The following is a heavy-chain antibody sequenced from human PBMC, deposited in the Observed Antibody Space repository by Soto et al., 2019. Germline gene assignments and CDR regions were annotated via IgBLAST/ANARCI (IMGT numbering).Heavy chain of an antibody. D-gene: IGHD4-17*01. J-gene: IGHJ4*02. CDR1: GFTFDDYA. CDR2: ISWNSGSI. V-gene: IGHV3-9*01. Sequence: EVQLVESGGGLVQPGRSLRLSCAASGFTFDDYAMHWVRQAPGKGLEWVSGISWNSGSIGYADSVKGRFTISRDNAKKSLYLQMNSLRAEDTALYYCAKDGADYGDYGAYYFDYWGQGTLVTVSS. CDR3: AKDGADYGDYGAYYFDY.